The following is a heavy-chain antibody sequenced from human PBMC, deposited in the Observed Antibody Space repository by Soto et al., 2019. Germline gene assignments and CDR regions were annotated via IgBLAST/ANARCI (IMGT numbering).Heavy chain of an antibody. D-gene: IGHD3-16*01. CDR3: ARSRGSGGVEYNMDV. CDR2: IMSDGSVT. Sequence: EVQLVESGGGLVQPGGSLRLSCAASGFTFSSYWMHWVRQGPGEGLVWVSRIMSDGSVTTYADSVKGRCTISRDNAKNTLYLQMNSLRAEDTAVYHCARSRGSGGVEYNMDVWGQGTTVTVSS. J-gene: IGHJ6*02. V-gene: IGHV3-74*01. CDR1: GFTFSSYW.